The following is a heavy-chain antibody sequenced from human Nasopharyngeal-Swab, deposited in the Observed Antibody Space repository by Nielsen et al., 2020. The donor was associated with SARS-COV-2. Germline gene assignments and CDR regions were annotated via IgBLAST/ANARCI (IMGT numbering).Heavy chain of an antibody. Sequence: LSLTCAASGFTFSSYGMHWVRQAPGKGLEWVALISYDGSNKYYADSVKGRFTISRDNSKNTLYLQMNSLRAEDTAVYYCAKVYGGSEFDPWGQGTLVTVSS. CDR2: ISYDGSNK. CDR3: AKVYGGSEFDP. J-gene: IGHJ5*02. V-gene: IGHV3-30*18. D-gene: IGHD4-23*01. CDR1: GFTFSSYG.